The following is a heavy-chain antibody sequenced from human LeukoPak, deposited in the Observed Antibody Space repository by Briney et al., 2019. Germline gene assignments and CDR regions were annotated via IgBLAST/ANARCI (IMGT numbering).Heavy chain of an antibody. J-gene: IGHJ5*02. CDR2: FDPEDGET. Sequence: ASVKVSCKVSGYTLTELSMHWVRQAPGKGLEWMGGFDPEDGETIYAQKFQGRVTMTEDTSTDTAYMELSSLRSEDTAVYYCATVGSDSSGYFRWFDPWGQGTLVTVSS. CDR3: ATVGSDSSGYFRWFDP. D-gene: IGHD3-22*01. CDR1: GYTLTELS. V-gene: IGHV1-24*01.